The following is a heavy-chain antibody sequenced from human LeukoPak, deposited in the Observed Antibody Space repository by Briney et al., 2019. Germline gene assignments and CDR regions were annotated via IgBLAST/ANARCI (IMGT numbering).Heavy chain of an antibody. Sequence: ASVKVSCKASGYIFSNFFSSYGITWVRQAPGQGLEWMGWISPYNGKTKFAQKFQGRVTIRADTSTSTGYMELRSRRSDDTAVYYCASGYYSDGNGYSPADYWGQGTLVTVSS. CDR1: GYIFSNFFSSYG. CDR2: ISPYNGKT. J-gene: IGHJ4*02. V-gene: IGHV1-18*01. CDR3: ASGYYSDGNGYSPADY. D-gene: IGHD3-22*01.